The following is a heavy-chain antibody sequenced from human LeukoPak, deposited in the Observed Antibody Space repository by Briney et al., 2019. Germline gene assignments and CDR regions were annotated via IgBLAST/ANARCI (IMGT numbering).Heavy chain of an antibody. CDR3: AQHRYYDFWSGSSIFDY. Sequence: GGSLRLSCAASGFTFSSYGMHWVRQAPGKGLEWVAVISYDGSNKYYADSVKGRFTISRDNSKNTLYLQMNSLRAEDTAVYYCAQHRYYDFWSGSSIFDYWGQGTLVTVSS. D-gene: IGHD3-3*01. V-gene: IGHV3-30*18. CDR2: ISYDGSNK. CDR1: GFTFSSYG. J-gene: IGHJ4*02.